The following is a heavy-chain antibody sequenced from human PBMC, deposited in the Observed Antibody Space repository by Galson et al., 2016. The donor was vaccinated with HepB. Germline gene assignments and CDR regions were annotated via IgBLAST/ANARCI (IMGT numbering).Heavy chain of an antibody. D-gene: IGHD3-22*01. Sequence: SLRLSCAGSGFTFSRYNMNWVRQAPGKGLEWLADISISGSTVYYADPVKGRFTISRDNDKNSVYLQMDSLRDEDTAVYYCAREADFYDSTGYFPPLAYWGQGILVTVSS. CDR3: AREADFYDSTGYFPPLAY. V-gene: IGHV3-48*03. J-gene: IGHJ4*02. CDR2: ISISGSTV. CDR1: GFTFSRYN.